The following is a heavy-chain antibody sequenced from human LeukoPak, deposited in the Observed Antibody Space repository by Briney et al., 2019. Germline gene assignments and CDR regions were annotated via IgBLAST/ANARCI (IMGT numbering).Heavy chain of an antibody. Sequence: SETLSLTCTVSGGSISSSSYYWGWIRQPPGKGLEWIGSIYYSGSTYHNPSLKSRVTISVDTSKNQFSLKLSSVTAADTAVYYCARRYYYDSSGYYDYWGQGTLVTVSS. D-gene: IGHD3-22*01. CDR3: ARRYYYDSSGYYDY. J-gene: IGHJ4*02. V-gene: IGHV4-39*01. CDR2: IYYSGST. CDR1: GGSISSSSYY.